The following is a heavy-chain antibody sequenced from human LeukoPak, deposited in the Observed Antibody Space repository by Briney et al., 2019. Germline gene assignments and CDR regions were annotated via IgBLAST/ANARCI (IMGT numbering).Heavy chain of an antibody. Sequence: PGGSLRLSCAASGFTFSSYDISWVRQAPGKGLEWVSSISSSSDYIGYADSVKGRFTISRDNAKKSLYLQMNSLRAEDTAVYYCARVPGSWYADYWGQGTLVTVSS. D-gene: IGHD6-13*01. CDR1: GFTFSSYD. V-gene: IGHV3-21*01. J-gene: IGHJ4*02. CDR3: ARVPGSWYADY. CDR2: ISSSSDYI.